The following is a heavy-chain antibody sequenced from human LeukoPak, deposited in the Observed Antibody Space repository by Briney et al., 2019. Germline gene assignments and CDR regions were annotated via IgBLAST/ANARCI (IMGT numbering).Heavy chain of an antibody. J-gene: IGHJ5*02. V-gene: IGHV4-30-4*01. CDR1: GGSISSGDYY. CDR3: ARGLKGNKTNPKKGSLFDP. Sequence: SETLSLTCTVSGGSISSGDYYWSWIRQPPGKGLEWIGYIYYSGSTYYNPSLKSRVTISVDTSNNQFSLKLSSVTAADTAVYYCARGLKGNKTNPKKGSLFDPWGQGTLVTVSS. D-gene: IGHD1-7*01. CDR2: IYYSGST.